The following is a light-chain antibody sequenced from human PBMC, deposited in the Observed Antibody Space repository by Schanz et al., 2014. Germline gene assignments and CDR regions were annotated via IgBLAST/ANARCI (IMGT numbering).Light chain of an antibody. CDR2: GAS. V-gene: IGKV3-20*01. Sequence: EIVLTQSPGTLSLSPGERATLSCRASQSVHINYLAWHQQKPGQAPRLLIYGASTRATGIPARFSGSGSGTEFTLTISSLQSEDFAVYYCQQYGDSPRTFGQGTKVEIK. CDR1: QSVHINY. J-gene: IGKJ1*01. CDR3: QQYGDSPRT.